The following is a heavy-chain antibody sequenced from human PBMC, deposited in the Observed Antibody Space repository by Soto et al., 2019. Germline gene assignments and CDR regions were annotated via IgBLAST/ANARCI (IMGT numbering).Heavy chain of an antibody. J-gene: IGHJ6*03. D-gene: IGHD6-13*01. V-gene: IGHV4-39*07. Sequence: KPSETLSLTCTVSSGSISTSRSYWGWIRQHPGKRLEWHGTIYYLGNTYYNPSLGRLVTISVDTSRNRFSPNLTSATAADTAVYYCARKGAAASYAHYYMDVRGSGTAVTVS. CDR3: ARKGAAASYAHYYMDV. CDR1: SGSISTSRSY. CDR2: IYYLGNT.